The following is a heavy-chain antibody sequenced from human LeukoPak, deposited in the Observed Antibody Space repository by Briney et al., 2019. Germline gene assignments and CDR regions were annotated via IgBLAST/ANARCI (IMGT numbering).Heavy chain of an antibody. CDR2: IITIFGTA. CDR3: ARTTYYYDSSGYYYQIFDY. J-gene: IGHJ4*02. D-gene: IGHD3-22*01. Sequence: GSSVKVSCKASGGTFSSYAISWVRQAPGQGLEWMGGIITIFGTANYAQKFQGRVTITADESTSTAYMELSSLRSEDTAVYYCARTTYYYDSSGYYYQIFDYWGQGTLVTVSS. CDR1: GGTFSSYA. V-gene: IGHV1-69*01.